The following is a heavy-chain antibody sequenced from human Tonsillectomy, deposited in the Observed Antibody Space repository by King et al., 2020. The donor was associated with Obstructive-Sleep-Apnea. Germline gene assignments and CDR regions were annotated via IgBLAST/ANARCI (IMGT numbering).Heavy chain of an antibody. J-gene: IGHJ4*02. V-gene: IGHV4-34*01. CDR3: ARRRTPRWYLDY. CDR1: NGSLNSYY. Sequence: VQLRQWGAGVLKPSETLTLTCAVSNGSLNSYYWIWIRQPPGQGLECVGEINRSGTTYYSPSLESRVTISVDTSKNQFSLRLKSVTAADSAVYFCARRRTPRWYLDYWGQGTLVTVSS. D-gene: IGHD4-23*01. CDR2: INRSGTT.